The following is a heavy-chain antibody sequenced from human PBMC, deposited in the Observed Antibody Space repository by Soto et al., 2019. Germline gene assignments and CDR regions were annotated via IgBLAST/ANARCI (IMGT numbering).Heavy chain of an antibody. J-gene: IGHJ4*02. Sequence: EVQLVESGGGLAQPGGSLRLSCVGSGFSFSDHHMDWVRQAPGKGLEWVGRARNRAGSHTTEYAASVKGRFTISRDDSKNSLYVQMNSLKTEDTAVYYCSNSPVGKIGSGWGQGTLVTVSS. CDR1: GFSFSDHH. CDR2: ARNRAGSHTT. D-gene: IGHD6-13*01. V-gene: IGHV3-72*01. CDR3: SNSPVGKIGSG.